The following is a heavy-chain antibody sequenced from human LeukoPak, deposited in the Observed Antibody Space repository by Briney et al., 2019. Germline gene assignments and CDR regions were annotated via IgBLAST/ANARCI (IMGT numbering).Heavy chain of an antibody. D-gene: IGHD2-15*01. J-gene: IGHJ4*02. CDR2: IYYSGST. Sequence: PSETLSLTCTVSGASISSGSYYWGWIRQPPGKGLEWIGSIYYSGSTYYNPSLKSRVTISVDTSKNQFSLKLSSVTAADTAVYYCARPGRVFCSGGSCYSYFDYWGQGTLVTVSS. CDR1: GASISSGSYY. CDR3: ARPGRVFCSGGSCYSYFDY. V-gene: IGHV4-39*01.